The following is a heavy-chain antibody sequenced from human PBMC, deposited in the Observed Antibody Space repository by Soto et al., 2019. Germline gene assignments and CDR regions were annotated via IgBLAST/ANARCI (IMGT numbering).Heavy chain of an antibody. J-gene: IGHJ4*02. V-gene: IGHV1-46*01. CDR3: ARPPYPGCINAVCYPLDY. Sequence: QVQLVQSGAEVKKPGAAVKISCKASGYTFTSYYMHWVRQAPGQGLEWMGIINPSGGSTNLAQKLQGRVAMTRDTSTSTVYMELNSLRSEDTAVYYCARPPYPGCINAVCYPLDYWGQGTLVTVSS. D-gene: IGHD2-8*01. CDR2: INPSGGST. CDR1: GYTFTSYY.